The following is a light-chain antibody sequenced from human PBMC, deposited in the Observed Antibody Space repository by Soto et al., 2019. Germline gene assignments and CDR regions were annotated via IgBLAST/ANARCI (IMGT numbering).Light chain of an antibody. J-gene: IGLJ3*02. Sequence: QTALTQPASVSGSPGQSITISCTGTNSDVGSHNFVSWYQQYPGKAPKLLIYEASQRPSGLSNRFSGSKSGNTASLTISGLQVEDEADYYCCSLTNGATWVFGGGTKLPVL. CDR1: NSDVGSHNF. CDR3: CSLTNGATWV. V-gene: IGLV2-23*01. CDR2: EAS.